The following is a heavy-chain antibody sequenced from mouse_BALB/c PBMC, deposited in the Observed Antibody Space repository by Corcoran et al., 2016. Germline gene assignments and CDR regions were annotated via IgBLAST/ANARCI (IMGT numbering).Heavy chain of an antibody. D-gene: IGHD1-1*01. CDR3: ARGGPYYYGSRYWYFDV. CDR2: INPYNGAT. CDR1: GYSFTGYY. Sequence: EVQLQQSGPELVKPGASVKISCKASGYSFTGYYMHWVKQSHVKSLEWIGRINPYNGATSYNQNFKDKASLTVDKSSSTAYMELHSLTSEDSAVYYCARGGPYYYGSRYWYFDVWGAGTTVTVSS. V-gene: IGHV1-26*01. J-gene: IGHJ1*01.